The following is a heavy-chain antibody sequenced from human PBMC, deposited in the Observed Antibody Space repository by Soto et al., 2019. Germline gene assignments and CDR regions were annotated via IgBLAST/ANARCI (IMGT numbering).Heavy chain of an antibody. J-gene: IGHJ4*02. CDR3: ASGLTTLFY. Sequence: GGSLSLSCAASGFTFSSYAMSWVRQAPGKGLEWVSTISGSGGSTYFADSVKGRFTISRDYSEDTLYLQMNSLRAEDTAVYYCASGLTTLFYWGQGTLVTVSS. D-gene: IGHD4-17*01. CDR2: ISGSGGST. CDR1: GFTFSSYA. V-gene: IGHV3-23*01.